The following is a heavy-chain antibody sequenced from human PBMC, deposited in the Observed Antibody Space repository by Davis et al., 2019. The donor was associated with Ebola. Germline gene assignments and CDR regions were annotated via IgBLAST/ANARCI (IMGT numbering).Heavy chain of an antibody. CDR3: GGDVSGSYDY. J-gene: IGHJ4*02. Sequence: GESLKISCAASGFTFSSYWMAWVRQAPGKGLEWVANLNQDGGQKYYVDSVKGRFTISRDNAKNSLYLQMDSLRAEDTAMYYCGGDVSGSYDYWGQGTLVTVSS. CDR1: GFTFSSYW. CDR2: LNQDGGQK. D-gene: IGHD1-26*01. V-gene: IGHV3-7*01.